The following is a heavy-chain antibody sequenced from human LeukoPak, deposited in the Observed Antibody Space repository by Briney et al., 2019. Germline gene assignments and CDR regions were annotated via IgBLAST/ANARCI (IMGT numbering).Heavy chain of an antibody. J-gene: IGHJ6*03. CDR1: GGSISSYY. Sequence: SETLSLTCTVSGGSISSYYWSWIRQPAGKGLEWIGRIHTSGSTNYNASLKSRVTMSVDTSKNQFSLKLSSVTAADTAVYYCARETSQKGAHYMDVWGKGTTVTISS. CDR2: IHTSGST. CDR3: ARETSQKGAHYMDV. V-gene: IGHV4-4*07. D-gene: IGHD3-16*01.